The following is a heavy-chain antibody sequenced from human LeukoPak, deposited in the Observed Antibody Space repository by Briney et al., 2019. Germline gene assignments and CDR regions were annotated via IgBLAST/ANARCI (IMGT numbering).Heavy chain of an antibody. V-gene: IGHV4-4*07. CDR3: AIEGLYSYGYSYFDY. CDR1: GGSISSYH. J-gene: IGHJ4*02. D-gene: IGHD5-18*01. CDR2: VYTSGST. Sequence: PSETLSLTCTVSGGSISSYHWSWIRQPAGKGLEWIGRVYTSGSTNYNPSLKSRVTMSVDTSKEQLSLKLSSVTAAETAVYYSAIEGLYSYGYSYFDYWGQGTLVTVSS.